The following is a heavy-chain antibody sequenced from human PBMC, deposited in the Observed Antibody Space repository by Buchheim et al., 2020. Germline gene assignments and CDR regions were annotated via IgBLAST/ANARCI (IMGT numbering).Heavy chain of an antibody. CDR1: GGSISSYY. CDR2: IYYSGST. V-gene: IGHV4-59*01. CDR3: ASSSGWYGPIDY. J-gene: IGHJ4*02. D-gene: IGHD6-19*01. Sequence: QLQLQESGPGLVKPSETLSLTCTVSGGSISSYYWSWIRQPPGKGLEWIGYIYYSGSTNYNPSLKSRVTISVDTSKNQFSLKLSSVTAADTAVYYCASSSGWYGPIDYWGQGTL.